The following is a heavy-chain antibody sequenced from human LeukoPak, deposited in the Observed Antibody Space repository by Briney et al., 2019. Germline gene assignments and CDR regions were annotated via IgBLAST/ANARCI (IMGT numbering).Heavy chain of an antibody. CDR3: ARGGNAFDI. CDR1: GFTFSSFG. J-gene: IGHJ3*02. Sequence: PGGSLRLSCAASGFTFSSFGMHWVRQAPGKGLEWVAVIWYDGSEKFYADSVKGRFTISRDNSKNTLYLQMNSLRVEDTAAYYCARGGNAFDIWGQGTVVTVSS. CDR2: IWYDGSEK. V-gene: IGHV3-33*01.